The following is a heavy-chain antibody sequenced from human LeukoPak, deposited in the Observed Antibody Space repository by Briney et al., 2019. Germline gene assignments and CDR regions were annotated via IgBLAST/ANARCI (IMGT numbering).Heavy chain of an antibody. CDR2: ITSSSSYI. CDR1: GFTFSSYA. J-gene: IGHJ4*02. V-gene: IGHV3-21*01. Sequence: GGSLRLSCAASGFTFSSYAMNWVRQAPGKGLEWVSSITSSSSYIYYADSLKGRFTISRDNAKNSLYLQMNSLRAEDTAVYYCAREEDWNYVEEHWGQGTLVTVSS. D-gene: IGHD1-7*01. CDR3: AREEDWNYVEEH.